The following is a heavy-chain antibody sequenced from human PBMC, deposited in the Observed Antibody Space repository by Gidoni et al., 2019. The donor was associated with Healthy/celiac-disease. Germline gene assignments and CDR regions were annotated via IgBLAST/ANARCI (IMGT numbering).Heavy chain of an antibody. CDR3: ARRYDLWRGRSYYYGMDV. Sequence: QVTLKESGPVLVKPTETLTLTCTVSGFSLSNARMGVSWIRQPPGKALEWLAHIFSNDEKSYSTSLKSRRTIAKDTSKSQVVLTMTNMDPVDTATYYCARRYDLWRGRSYYYGMDVWGQGTTVTVSS. CDR2: IFSNDEK. CDR1: GFSLSNARMG. V-gene: IGHV2-26*01. D-gene: IGHD3-3*01. J-gene: IGHJ6*02.